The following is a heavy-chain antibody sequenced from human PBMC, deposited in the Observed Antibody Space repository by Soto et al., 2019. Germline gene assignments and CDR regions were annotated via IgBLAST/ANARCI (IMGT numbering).Heavy chain of an antibody. Sequence: EVQLLESGGALVQPGGSLRLSCAASGFTFNSYVMTWVRQAPGEGLEWVSSISRSGRGSAYYADSVKGRFTISIDNSENTLFLQMNNLRDEDTALYYCARGRYLDSSDYWVANLPFDHWGLGTLVTVSS. CDR3: ARGRYLDSSDYWVANLPFDH. CDR1: GFTFNSYV. V-gene: IGHV3-23*01. CDR2: ISRSGRGSA. D-gene: IGHD3-22*01. J-gene: IGHJ4*02.